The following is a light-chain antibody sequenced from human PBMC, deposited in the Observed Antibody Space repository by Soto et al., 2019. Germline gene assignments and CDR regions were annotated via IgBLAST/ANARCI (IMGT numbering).Light chain of an antibody. CDR1: SSDVGGYNY. CDR2: DGR. Sequence: QSALTQPASVSGSPGQSITISCTGTSSDVGGYNYVSWYQHHPGKAPKLMIFDGRNRPSGVSNRFSVSKSGNTASLTISGLQPDDEADYYCSSYTTSNTRQIVFGTGTKLTVL. V-gene: IGLV2-14*03. CDR3: SSYTTSNTRQIV. J-gene: IGLJ1*01.